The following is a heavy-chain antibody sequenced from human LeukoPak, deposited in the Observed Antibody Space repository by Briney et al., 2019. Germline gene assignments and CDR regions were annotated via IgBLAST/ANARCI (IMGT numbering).Heavy chain of an antibody. CDR1: EFTFSSYA. Sequence: GGSLRLSCAPSEFTFSSYAMSWVRQAPGKGLEWVSAISGSVGSTYYADSVKGRFTISRDNSKNTLYLQMNSLRAEDTAVYYCAKRWWRRFDIWGQGTMVTVSS. CDR2: ISGSVGST. D-gene: IGHD2-8*02. J-gene: IGHJ3*02. V-gene: IGHV3-23*01. CDR3: AKRWWRRFDI.